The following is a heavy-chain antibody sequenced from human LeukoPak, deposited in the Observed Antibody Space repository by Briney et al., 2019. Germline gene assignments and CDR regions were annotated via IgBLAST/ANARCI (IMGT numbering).Heavy chain of an antibody. Sequence: ASVKVSCKASGYTFTSYDINWVRQAPGQGLEWMGWMNPNSGNTGYAQKFQGRVTMTRNTSISTAYMELSSLRSEDTAVYYCARAVAGHGIPDDYWGQGTLVTVSS. CDR3: ARAVAGHGIPDDY. CDR1: GYTFTSYD. V-gene: IGHV1-8*01. D-gene: IGHD6-19*01. J-gene: IGHJ4*02. CDR2: MNPNSGNT.